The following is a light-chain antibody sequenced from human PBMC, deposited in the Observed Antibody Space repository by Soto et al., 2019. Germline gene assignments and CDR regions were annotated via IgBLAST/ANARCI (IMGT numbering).Light chain of an antibody. J-gene: IGLJ2*01. Sequence: QSSLTQPASLSGSPGQSITISCTGTSSDIGAYDYVSWFQQHPGKAPKLIISDVNNGPSGVSNRFSGSKSGNTAYLTISGLQVEDEADYHCSSYTTIKTVVFGGGTK. V-gene: IGLV2-14*03. CDR1: SSDIGAYDY. CDR2: DVN. CDR3: SSYTTIKTVV.